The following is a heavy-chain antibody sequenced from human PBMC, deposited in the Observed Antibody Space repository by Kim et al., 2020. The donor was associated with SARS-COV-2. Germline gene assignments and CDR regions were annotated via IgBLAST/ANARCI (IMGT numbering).Heavy chain of an antibody. Sequence: GGSLRLSCAASGFTFSSYAMSWVRQAPGKGLEWVSAISGSGGSTYYADSVKGRFTISRDNSKNTLYLQMNSLRAEDTAVYYCAGYGSGSYYKWFDPWGQGTLVTVSS. D-gene: IGHD3-10*01. CDR2: ISGSGGST. V-gene: IGHV3-23*01. CDR1: GFTFSSYA. J-gene: IGHJ5*02. CDR3: AGYGSGSYYKWFDP.